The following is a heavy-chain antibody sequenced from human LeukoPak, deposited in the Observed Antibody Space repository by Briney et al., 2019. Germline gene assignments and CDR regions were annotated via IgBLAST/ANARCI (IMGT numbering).Heavy chain of an antibody. J-gene: IGHJ2*01. CDR1: GFTFSSYA. Sequence: GGSLRLSCAASGFTFSSYAMSWVRQAPGKGLEWVSAISGSGGSTYYADSVKGRFTISRDNSKNTLYLQMNSLRAKDTAVYYCAKGFYGSGSYRYWYFDLWGRGTLVTVSS. CDR2: ISGSGGST. D-gene: IGHD3-10*01. CDR3: AKGFYGSGSYRYWYFDL. V-gene: IGHV3-23*01.